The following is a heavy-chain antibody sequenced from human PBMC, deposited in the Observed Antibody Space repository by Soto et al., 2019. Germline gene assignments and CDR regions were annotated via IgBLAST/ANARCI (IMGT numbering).Heavy chain of an antibody. CDR3: ARSGVAMSYHYAYGMDV. J-gene: IGHJ6*02. D-gene: IGHD2-21*01. Sequence: QGQLVESGGGVVQPGRSLRRSCAASGFTFTIYAIHWVRQAPGKGLEWVAVMSYDGSNKYYADSVKGRFTISRDSSENTLHLQMNSLRTEDSDVYYCARSGVAMSYHYAYGMDVWCQGTTVTVAS. V-gene: IGHV3-30-3*01. CDR1: GFTFTIYA. CDR2: MSYDGSNK.